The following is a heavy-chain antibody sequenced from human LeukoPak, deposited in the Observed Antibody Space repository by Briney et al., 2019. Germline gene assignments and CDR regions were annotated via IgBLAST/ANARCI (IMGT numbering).Heavy chain of an antibody. CDR1: GGSINSYY. J-gene: IGHJ4*02. Sequence: SETLSLTCTVSGGSINSYYWSWIRQPPGKGLEWIGYKYYSGTTKYNPSLKSRVTISLDTSKNQFSLKLTPVTTADTAVYYCATHTTSYGEDYWGQGALVTVSS. D-gene: IGHD4/OR15-4a*01. CDR3: ATHTTSYGEDY. V-gene: IGHV4-59*01. CDR2: KYYSGTT.